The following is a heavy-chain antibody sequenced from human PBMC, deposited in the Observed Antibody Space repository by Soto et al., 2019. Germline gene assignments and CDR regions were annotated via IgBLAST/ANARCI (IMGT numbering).Heavy chain of an antibody. CDR3: ATYDVGTIIQDY. V-gene: IGHV4-34*01. Sequence: QVQLQQWGAGLLKPSETLSLTCAISGGSSSSHSKSWVRQPPGKGLEWIGEIHHDRSTNYNPSLKSRVTISGDTSKNHFSLELSSVTAADTAVYYCATYDVGTIIQDYWGQGTLVTVSS. J-gene: IGHJ4*02. CDR2: IHHDRST. CDR1: GGSSSSHS. D-gene: IGHD2-21*02.